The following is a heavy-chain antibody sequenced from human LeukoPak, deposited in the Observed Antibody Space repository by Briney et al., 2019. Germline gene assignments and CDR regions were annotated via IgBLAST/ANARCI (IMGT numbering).Heavy chain of an antibody. J-gene: IGHJ4*02. CDR3: ARDQLWLDY. CDR1: GFTSSSYW. V-gene: IGHV3-7*01. D-gene: IGHD5-18*01. Sequence: GGSLRLSCAASGFTSSSYWMSWVRQAPGKGLEWVANIKQDGSEKYYVDSVKGRFTISRDNAKNSLYLQMNSLRAEDTAVYYCARDQLWLDYWGQGTLVTVSS. CDR2: IKQDGSEK.